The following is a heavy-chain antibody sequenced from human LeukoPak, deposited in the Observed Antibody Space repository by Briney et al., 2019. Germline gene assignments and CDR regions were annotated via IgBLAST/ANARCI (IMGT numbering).Heavy chain of an antibody. V-gene: IGHV3-7*01. CDR2: IRQDGSEK. D-gene: IGHD6-13*01. CDR1: GFTFSSYW. Sequence: PGGSLRLSCAVSGFTFSSYWMSWVRQAPGKGLEWVANIRQDGSEKDYVDSVKGRFTISRDNAKNSLYLQMNSLRAEDTAVYYCAREDSSSPDRGMDVWGQGTTVTVSS. CDR3: AREDSSSPDRGMDV. J-gene: IGHJ6*02.